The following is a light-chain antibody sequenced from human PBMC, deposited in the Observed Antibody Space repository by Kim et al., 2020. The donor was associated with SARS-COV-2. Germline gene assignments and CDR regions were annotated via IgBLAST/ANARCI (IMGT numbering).Light chain of an antibody. J-gene: IGLJ2*01. CDR3: NSRDSNDNVV. Sequence: VLGQTVRGTCQGDNLKSYYATCYQQKPGQAPILVIYGKNNRPSGIPDRFSGSSSGNTASLTITGTQAGDEADYYCNSRDSNDNVVFGGGTQLTVL. V-gene: IGLV3-19*01. CDR1: NLKSYY. CDR2: GKN.